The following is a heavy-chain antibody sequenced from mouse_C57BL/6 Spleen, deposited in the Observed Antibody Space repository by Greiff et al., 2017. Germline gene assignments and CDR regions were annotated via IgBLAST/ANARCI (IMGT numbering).Heavy chain of an antibody. CDR2: ISSGGSYT. V-gene: IGHV5-6*01. Sequence: EVQRVESGGDLVKPGGSLKLSCAASGFTFSSYGMSWVRQTPDKRLEWVATISSGGSYTYYPDSVKGRFTISRDNAKNTLYLQMSSLKSEDTAMYYCASSFYGSSPLYAMDYWGQGTSVTVSS. J-gene: IGHJ4*01. CDR1: GFTFSSYG. D-gene: IGHD1-1*01. CDR3: ASSFYGSSPLYAMDY.